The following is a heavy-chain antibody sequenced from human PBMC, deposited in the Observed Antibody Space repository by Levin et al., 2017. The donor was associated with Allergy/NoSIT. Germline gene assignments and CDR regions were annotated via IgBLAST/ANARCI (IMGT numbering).Heavy chain of an antibody. D-gene: IGHD6-13*01. CDR1: GGSISTYY. CDR2: IYYSGST. V-gene: IGHV4-59*01. CDR3: GRASSSLYGMDV. J-gene: IGHJ6*02. Sequence: SETLSLTCTVSGGSISTYYWSWIRQPPGKGLEWIGYIYYSGSTNYKPSLKSRVTISVDTSKNQFSLKLSSVTAADTAVYYCGRASSSLYGMDVWGQGTTVTVSS.